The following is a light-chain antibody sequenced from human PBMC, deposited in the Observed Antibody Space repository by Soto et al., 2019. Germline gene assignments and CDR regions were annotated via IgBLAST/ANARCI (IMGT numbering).Light chain of an antibody. V-gene: IGKV3D-20*02. CDR2: DAS. CDR3: QQRSNWPLT. CDR1: QSVSSSY. J-gene: IGKJ4*01. Sequence: EIVMAQSPATLSVSPGEGATLSCRASQSVSSSYLAWYQQKPGQAPRLLIHDASNRATGIPARFSGSGSGTDFTLTISSLEPEDFAVYYCQQRSNWPLTFGGGTKVDIK.